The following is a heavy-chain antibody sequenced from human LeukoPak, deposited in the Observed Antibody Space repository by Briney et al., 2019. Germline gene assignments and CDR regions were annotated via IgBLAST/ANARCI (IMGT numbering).Heavy chain of an antibody. D-gene: IGHD3-9*01. Sequence: PSETLSLTCAVYGGSFSGYYWSWIRQPPGKGLEWIGEINHSGSTNYNPSLKSRVTISVDTSKNQFSLKLSSVTAADTAVYYCAAVGYDILAWGQGTLVTVSS. J-gene: IGHJ4*02. CDR1: GGSFSGYY. V-gene: IGHV4-34*01. CDR3: AAVGYDILA. CDR2: INHSGST.